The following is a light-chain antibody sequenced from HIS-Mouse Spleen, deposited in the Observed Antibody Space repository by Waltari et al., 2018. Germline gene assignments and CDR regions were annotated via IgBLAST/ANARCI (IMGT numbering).Light chain of an antibody. Sequence: SYELTQPPSVSVSPGQTASITCSGDKLGDKYACWYQQKPGQSPVLVIHQASKRPSGIPERFSGSNSGNTATLTIGGTQAMDEADYYCQAWDSSTVVFGGGTKLTVL. CDR3: QAWDSSTVV. CDR2: QAS. V-gene: IGLV3-1*01. J-gene: IGLJ2*01. CDR1: KLGDKY.